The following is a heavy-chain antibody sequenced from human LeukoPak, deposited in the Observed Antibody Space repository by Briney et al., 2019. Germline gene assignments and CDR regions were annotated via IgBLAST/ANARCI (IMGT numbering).Heavy chain of an antibody. D-gene: IGHD6-19*01. CDR1: GFTFSSYS. CDR2: ISSGSSYL. CDR3: ARTYSNGWPDY. Sequence: GGSLRLSCAASGFTFSSYSMNWVRQAPGKGLEWVSSISSGSSYLYYEDSVKDRFTITRDNDKNSLYPQINSLRGEDTTVYYYARTYSNGWPDYWGQGTLVTVSS. V-gene: IGHV3-21*01. J-gene: IGHJ4*02.